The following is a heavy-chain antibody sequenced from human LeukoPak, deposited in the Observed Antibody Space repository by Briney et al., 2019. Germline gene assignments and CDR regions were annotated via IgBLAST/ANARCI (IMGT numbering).Heavy chain of an antibody. J-gene: IGHJ4*02. CDR2: INPNSGGT. Sequence: GSVKVSCKASGYTFTGYYMHWVRQAPGQGLEWMGWINPNSGGTNYAQKFQGRVTMTRDTSISTAYMELSRLRSDDTAVYYCARVTKNYDSPGVFGSNLYLDYWGQGTLVTVSS. CDR3: ARVTKNYDSPGVFGSNLYLDY. D-gene: IGHD3-22*01. CDR1: GYTFTGYY. V-gene: IGHV1-2*02.